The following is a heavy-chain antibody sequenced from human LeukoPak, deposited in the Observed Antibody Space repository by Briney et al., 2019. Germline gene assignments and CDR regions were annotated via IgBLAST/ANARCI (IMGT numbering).Heavy chain of an antibody. CDR3: ATENYYGSGEIDY. D-gene: IGHD3-10*01. CDR1: GYSFTSYW. Sequence: GESLKVSCKGSGYSFTSYWIGWVRQMPGKGLEWMGIIYPGDSDTRYSPSFQGQVTTSADKSISTAYLQWSSLRASDTAMYYCATENYYGSGEIDYWGQGTLVTVSS. V-gene: IGHV5-51*01. CDR2: IYPGDSDT. J-gene: IGHJ4*02.